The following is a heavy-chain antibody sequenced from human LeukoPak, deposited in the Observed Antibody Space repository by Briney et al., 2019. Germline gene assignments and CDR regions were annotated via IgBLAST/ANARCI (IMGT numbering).Heavy chain of an antibody. J-gene: IGHJ4*02. D-gene: IGHD2-21*02. V-gene: IGHV3-48*01. CDR1: GFTFSSYS. CDR3: AKTAVVVTAKLGYFDY. Sequence: GGSLRLSCVASGFTFSSYSMNWVRQAPGEGLEWVSYISSLSGTIYYADSVKGRFTISRDNSKNTLYLQMNSLRAEDTAVYYCAKTAVVVTAKLGYFDYWGQGTLVTVSS. CDR2: ISSLSGTI.